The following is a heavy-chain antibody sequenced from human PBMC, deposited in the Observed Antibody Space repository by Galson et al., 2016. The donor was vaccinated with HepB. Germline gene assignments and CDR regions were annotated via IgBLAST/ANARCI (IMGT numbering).Heavy chain of an antibody. D-gene: IGHD3-10*01. J-gene: IGHJ6*02. CDR3: ARVFTMVRGVTNTFDYYGMDV. CDR1: GDTFTGYY. V-gene: IGHV1-2*02. CDR2: PSANSGRT. Sequence: SVTVSCKASGDTFTGYYMHRVRQAPGQRIEWMAWPSANSGRTNYAQQFQGRVTMTRDTSISTAYMELSGLKSDDTAVYYCARVFTMVRGVTNTFDYYGMDVWGQGTTVTVSS.